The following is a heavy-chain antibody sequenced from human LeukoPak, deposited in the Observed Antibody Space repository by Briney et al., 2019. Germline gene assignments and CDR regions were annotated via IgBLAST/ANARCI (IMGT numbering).Heavy chain of an antibody. CDR1: GFTFSSYA. V-gene: IGHV3-23*01. J-gene: IGHJ4*02. Sequence: PGGSLRLSCAASGFTFSSYAMSWVRQAPGEGPDWVAAISASGGSTLYPDSVKGRHTISRDNSKNTLYLKMNSLRAEDTAVYYCARERGEMSTWLFLHDYWGQGTLVTVSS. CDR3: ARERGEMSTWLFLHDY. CDR2: ISASGGST. D-gene: IGHD5-24*01.